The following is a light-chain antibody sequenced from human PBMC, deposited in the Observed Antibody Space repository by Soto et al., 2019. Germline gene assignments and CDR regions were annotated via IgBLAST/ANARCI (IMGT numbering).Light chain of an antibody. CDR1: QSVLYSSNNKNY. J-gene: IGKJ3*01. V-gene: IGKV4-1*01. Sequence: DIVMTQSPDSLAVSLGERATINCKSSQSVLYSSNNKNYLAWYQQKPGQPPKLIIYWASTRESGVADRFSGSGSGTDFTLTISSLQAEDVAVYYCQQYYSTPRTFGPGTKVDIK. CDR2: WAS. CDR3: QQYYSTPRT.